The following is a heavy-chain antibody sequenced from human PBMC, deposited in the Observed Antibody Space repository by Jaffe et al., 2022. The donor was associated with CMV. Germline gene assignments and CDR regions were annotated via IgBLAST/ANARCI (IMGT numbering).Heavy chain of an antibody. D-gene: IGHD3-22*01. Sequence: EVQLVESGGGLVKPGGSLRLSCAASGFTFSSYSMNWVRQAPGKGLEWVSSISSSSSYIYYADSVKGRFTISRDNAKNSLYLQMNSLRAEDTAVYYCARGYYDSSGYYYWGNWFDPWGQGTLVTVSS. CDR3: ARGYYDSSGYYYWGNWFDP. CDR2: ISSSSSYI. V-gene: IGHV3-21*01. J-gene: IGHJ5*02. CDR1: GFTFSSYS.